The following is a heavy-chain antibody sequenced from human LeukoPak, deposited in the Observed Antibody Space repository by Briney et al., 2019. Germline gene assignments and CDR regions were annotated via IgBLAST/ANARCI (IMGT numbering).Heavy chain of an antibody. CDR3: AREGGHYDSSGYYDY. Sequence: GASVKVSCRASGYTFTSYDINWVRQPTGQGLEWMGWMNPNSGNTGYAQKFQGRVTMTRNTSISTAYMELSSLRSEDTAVYYCAREGGHYDSSGYYDYWGQGTLVTVSS. V-gene: IGHV1-8*01. CDR2: MNPNSGNT. CDR1: GYTFTSYD. J-gene: IGHJ4*02. D-gene: IGHD3-22*01.